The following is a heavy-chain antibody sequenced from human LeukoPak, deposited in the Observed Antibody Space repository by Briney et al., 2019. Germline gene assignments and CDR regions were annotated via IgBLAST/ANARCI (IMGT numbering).Heavy chain of an antibody. Sequence: SQTLSLTCTVSGGSISSGGYYWSWIRQHPGKGLEWIGYIYYSGSTYYNPSLKSRVTISVDTSKNQFSLKLSSVTAADTAVYYCARRGERRDYYDSSGYYSIWGQGTLVTVSS. CDR1: GGSISSGGYY. CDR3: ARRGERRDYYDSSGYYSI. V-gene: IGHV4-31*03. D-gene: IGHD3-22*01. CDR2: IYYSGST. J-gene: IGHJ4*02.